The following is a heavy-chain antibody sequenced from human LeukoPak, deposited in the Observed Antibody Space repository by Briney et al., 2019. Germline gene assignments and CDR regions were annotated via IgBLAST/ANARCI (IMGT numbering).Heavy chain of an antibody. Sequence: GGSLRLSCSASGFIFSSCAIHWVRQAPGKGLEYVSGISSNGGSTYYADSVKGRFTISRDNSKNTLYLQMSSLRAEDTAVYYCVKGYCSSTSCYAFDYWGQGTLVTVSS. D-gene: IGHD2-2*01. V-gene: IGHV3-64D*09. CDR2: ISSNGGST. J-gene: IGHJ4*02. CDR3: VKGYCSSTSCYAFDY. CDR1: GFIFSSCA.